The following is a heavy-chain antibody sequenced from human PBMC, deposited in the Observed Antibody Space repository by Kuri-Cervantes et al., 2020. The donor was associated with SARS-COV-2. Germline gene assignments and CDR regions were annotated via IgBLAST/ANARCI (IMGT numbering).Heavy chain of an antibody. V-gene: IGHV4-61*02. D-gene: IGHD4-11*01. CDR1: GYSISSGYC. J-gene: IGHJ4*02. Sequence: LRLSCAVSGYSISSGYCWSWIRQPAGKGLEWIGRIYTSGSTNYNPSLKSRVTMSVDTSKNQFSLKLSSVTAADTAVYYCARHPYTVTTPIDYWGQGTLVTVSS. CDR3: ARHPYTVTTPIDY. CDR2: IYTSGST.